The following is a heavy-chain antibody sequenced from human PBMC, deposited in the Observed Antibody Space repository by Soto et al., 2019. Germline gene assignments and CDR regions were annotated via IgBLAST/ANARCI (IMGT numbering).Heavy chain of an antibody. Sequence: ASLKVSCKASGYTFTGYYMHWVRQAPGQGLEWMGWINPNSGGTNYAQKFQGWVTMTRDTSISTAYMELSRLRSDDTAVYYCARAHPYYDILTGPWYYYYGMDVWGQGTTVTVSS. CDR2: INPNSGGT. D-gene: IGHD3-9*01. J-gene: IGHJ6*02. CDR3: ARAHPYYDILTGPWYYYYGMDV. CDR1: GYTFTGYY. V-gene: IGHV1-2*04.